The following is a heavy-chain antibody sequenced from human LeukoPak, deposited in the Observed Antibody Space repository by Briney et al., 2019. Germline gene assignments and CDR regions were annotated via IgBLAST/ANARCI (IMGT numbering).Heavy chain of an antibody. J-gene: IGHJ4*02. V-gene: IGHV1-2*02. CDR1: VYTFTDYY. CDR3: VREGIVSTWKRFDH. Sequence: ASGKVSFTSSVYTFTDYYIHWVGQAPGQGLEWMGDVDLNSGGTNYAQKFQGRGSMTRDRDNRTAYMELNSLRSDDTAVYYCVREGIVSTWKRFDHWVQGTLVTASS. CDR2: VDLNSGGT. D-gene: IGHD2/OR15-2a*01.